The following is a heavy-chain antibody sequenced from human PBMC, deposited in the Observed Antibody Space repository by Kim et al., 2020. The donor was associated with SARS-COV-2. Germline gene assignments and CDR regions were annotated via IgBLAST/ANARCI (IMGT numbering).Heavy chain of an antibody. CDR1: GFTFSSYE. Sequence: GGSLRLSCAASGFTFSSYEMNWVRQAPGKGLEWVSYISSSGSTIYYADSVKGRFTISRDNAKNSLYLQMNSLRAEDTAVYYCARARIQLWLRHPPHFDYWGQGTLVTVSS. D-gene: IGHD5-18*01. V-gene: IGHV3-48*03. CDR3: ARARIQLWLRHPPHFDY. J-gene: IGHJ4*02. CDR2: ISSSGSTI.